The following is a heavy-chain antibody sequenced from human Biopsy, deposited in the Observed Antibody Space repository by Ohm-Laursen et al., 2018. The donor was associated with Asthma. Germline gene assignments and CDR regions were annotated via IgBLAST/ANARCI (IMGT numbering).Heavy chain of an antibody. CDR2: INAGNGNT. Sequence: ASVKVSCKASGYTFINYVIHWVRQAPGQRLEWMGWINAGNGNTKYSQKVQGRVTITRDTSASTAYMDLSSLRSEDTAVYYCARTYYDFLTGQVNDAFAMWGQGTMVTVSS. V-gene: IGHV1-3*01. CDR1: GYTFINYV. D-gene: IGHD3-9*01. CDR3: ARTYYDFLTGQVNDAFAM. J-gene: IGHJ3*02.